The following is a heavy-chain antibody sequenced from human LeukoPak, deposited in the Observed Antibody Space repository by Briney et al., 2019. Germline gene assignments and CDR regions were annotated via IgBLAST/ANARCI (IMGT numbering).Heavy chain of an antibody. CDR2: IIPIFGTA. Sequence: SVTVSCKASGGTFSSYAISLVRQAPGQGLEWMGGIIPIFGTANYAQKFQGRVTITADKSTSTAYMALSSLRSEDTAVYYCASSTGYSSGWYLPITDYWGQGTLVTVSS. J-gene: IGHJ4*02. V-gene: IGHV1-69*06. D-gene: IGHD6-19*01. CDR3: ASSTGYSSGWYLPITDY. CDR1: GGTFSSYA.